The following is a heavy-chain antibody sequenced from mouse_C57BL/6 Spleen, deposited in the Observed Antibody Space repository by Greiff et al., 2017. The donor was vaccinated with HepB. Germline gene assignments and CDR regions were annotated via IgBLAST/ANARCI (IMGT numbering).Heavy chain of an antibody. CDR2: ISGGGGNT. Sequence: EVQLVESGGGLVKPGGSLKLTCAASGFTFSSYTMSWVRQTPEKRLEWVATISGGGGNTYYPDSVKGRFTISKDKAKNNLYLQMSSLRSEDTALYYCARHVAAAVWYFDVWGTGTTVTVS. D-gene: IGHD1-1*01. J-gene: IGHJ1*03. CDR1: GFTFSSYT. CDR3: ARHVAAAVWYFDV. V-gene: IGHV5-9*01.